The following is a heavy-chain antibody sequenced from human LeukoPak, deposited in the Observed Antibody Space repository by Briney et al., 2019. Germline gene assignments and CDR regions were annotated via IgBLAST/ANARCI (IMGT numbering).Heavy chain of an antibody. CDR3: ARMPRGVAVVTPYYFDS. CDR2: ISYRGTT. D-gene: IGHD2-21*02. J-gene: IGHJ4*02. V-gene: IGHV4-31*03. CDR1: GDSLNSGSNY. Sequence: SETLSLTCTVFGDSLNSGSNYWSWIRQHSERGLEWIGYISYRGTTFYNPSLKSRVSISGDTSKTQFSLNINSVTAADTAVYYCARMPRGVAVVTPYYFDSWGQGTLVTVSS.